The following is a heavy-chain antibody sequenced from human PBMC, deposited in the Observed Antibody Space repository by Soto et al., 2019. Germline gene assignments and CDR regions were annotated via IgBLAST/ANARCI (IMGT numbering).Heavy chain of an antibody. J-gene: IGHJ6*03. CDR1: GYTFTSYD. CDR2: MNPNSGNT. CDR3: ARGRGQYYYYYYMDV. V-gene: IGHV1-8*01. Sequence: ASVKVSCKASGYTFTSYDINCVRQATGQGLEWMGWMNPNSGNTGYAQKFQGRVTMTRNTSISTAYMELSSLRSEDTAVYYCARGRGQYYYYYYMDVWGKGTTVTVSS. D-gene: IGHD3-10*01.